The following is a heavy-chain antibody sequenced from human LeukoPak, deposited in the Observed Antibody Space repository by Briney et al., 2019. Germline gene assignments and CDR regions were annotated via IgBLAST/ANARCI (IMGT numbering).Heavy chain of an antibody. CDR3: ARESRGKWELPAFDY. V-gene: IGHV1-69*06. CDR1: GGTFSSYA. CDR2: IIPIFGTA. J-gene: IGHJ4*02. D-gene: IGHD1-26*01. Sequence: GASVKVSCKASGGTFSSYAISWVRQAPGQGLEWMGGIIPIFGTANYAQKFQGRVTITADKSTSTAYMELSSLRSEDTAVYYCARESRGKWELPAFDYWGQGTLVTVSS.